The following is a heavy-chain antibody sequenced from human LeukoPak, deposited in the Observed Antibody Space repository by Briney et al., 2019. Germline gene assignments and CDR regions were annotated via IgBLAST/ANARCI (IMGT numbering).Heavy chain of an antibody. V-gene: IGHV3-7*04. CDR3: ARDSPGYLAYDS. CDR1: GFTFSTYW. J-gene: IGHJ4*02. Sequence: GGSLRLSCAASGFTFSTYWMTWVRQAPGKGPEWVANIKEDGSATYYVDSVKGRFTISRDNAKKSLYLQMNSLRAEDTAVYYGARDSPGYLAYDSWGQGTLVTVSS. CDR2: IKEDGSAT. D-gene: IGHD1-1*01.